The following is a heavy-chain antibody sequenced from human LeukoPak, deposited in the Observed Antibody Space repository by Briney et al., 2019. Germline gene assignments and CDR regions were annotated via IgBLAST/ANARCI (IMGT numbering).Heavy chain of an antibody. V-gene: IGHV3-74*01. CDR1: GFTFNNYW. CDR2: VNNDETIT. CDR3: ARGNVGTDV. Sequence: QAGGSLRLSCAASGFTFNNYWMHWVRQAPGKGLVWVSRVNNDETITSFADSVQGRFTISRDNAKNTLYLQMNSLRAEDTAVYFCARGNVGTDVWGKGTTVTVS. J-gene: IGHJ6*04.